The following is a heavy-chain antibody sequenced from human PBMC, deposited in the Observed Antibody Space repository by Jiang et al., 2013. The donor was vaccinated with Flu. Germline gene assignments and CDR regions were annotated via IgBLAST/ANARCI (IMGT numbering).Heavy chain of an antibody. CDR3: ARSMVYAYDWFDP. CDR1: GGSISSSNW. J-gene: IGHJ5*02. Sequence: SGSGLVKPSGTLSLTCAVSGGSISSSNWWSWVRQPPGKGLEWIGEIYHSGSTNYNPSLKSRVTISVDKSKNQFSLKLSSVTAADTAVYYCARSMVYAYDWFDPWGQGTLVTVSS. V-gene: IGHV4-4*02. D-gene: IGHD2-8*01. CDR2: IYHSGST.